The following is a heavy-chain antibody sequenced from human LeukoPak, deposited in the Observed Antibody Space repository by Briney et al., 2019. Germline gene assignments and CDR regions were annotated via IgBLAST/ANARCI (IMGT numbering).Heavy chain of an antibody. J-gene: IGHJ4*02. Sequence: TGGSLRLSCAASGFTFRTYAMSWVRQAPGKGLEWVSAISGGGGSTYYADSVKGRFTSSRDNSKSTLFLQMNSLRAEDTAVYYCAKDRYCGGGTCYWSYFDYWGQGTLVTVSS. CDR2: ISGGGGST. CDR1: GFTFRTYA. CDR3: AKDRYCGGGTCYWSYFDY. V-gene: IGHV3-23*01. D-gene: IGHD2-15*01.